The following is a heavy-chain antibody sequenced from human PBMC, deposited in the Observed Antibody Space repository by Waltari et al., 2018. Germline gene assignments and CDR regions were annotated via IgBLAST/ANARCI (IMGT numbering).Heavy chain of an antibody. V-gene: IGHV1-69*12. CDR1: GGTFSSYA. Sequence: QVQLVQSGAEVKKPGSSVKVSCKASGGTFSSYAIRWVRQAPGQGLEWMGGIIPIFGTANYAQKFQGRVTITADESTSTAYMELSSLRSEDTAVYYCARVVPAAIGWFSNWFDPWGQGTLVTVSS. CDR2: IIPIFGTA. J-gene: IGHJ5*02. D-gene: IGHD2-2*01. CDR3: ARVVPAAIGWFSNWFDP.